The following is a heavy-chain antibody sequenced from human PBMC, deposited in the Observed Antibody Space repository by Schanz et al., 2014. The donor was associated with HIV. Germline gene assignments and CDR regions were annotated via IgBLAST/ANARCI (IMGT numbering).Heavy chain of an antibody. CDR2: INSDGRSA. D-gene: IGHD2-15*01. Sequence: EVQLVESGGGLVQPGGSLRLSCTASGFTFSNYWMHWVRQVPGKGLVWVSRINSDGRSANYADSVKGRFTISRDNAKNSLFLHMNSLRAEDTALYFCATTFCFGGSCHTGPFDHWGRGTLVTVSS. CDR1: GFTFSNYW. V-gene: IGHV3-74*01. J-gene: IGHJ4*02. CDR3: ATTFCFGGSCHTGPFDH.